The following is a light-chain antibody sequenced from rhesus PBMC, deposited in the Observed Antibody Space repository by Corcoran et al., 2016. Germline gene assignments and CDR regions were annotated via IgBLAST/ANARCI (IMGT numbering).Light chain of an antibody. CDR3: QQFKKYLWT. Sequence: DIQMTQSPSSLSASVGDRVTITCRASQTISNYLNWFQQEPGKAPKLHIYSVSTLQSGVPSRFSGSGSGTEFTLTISSLQPEDVATYYCQQFKKYLWTFGQGTKVEIK. V-gene: IGKV1-41*01. J-gene: IGKJ1*01. CDR1: QTISNY. CDR2: SVS.